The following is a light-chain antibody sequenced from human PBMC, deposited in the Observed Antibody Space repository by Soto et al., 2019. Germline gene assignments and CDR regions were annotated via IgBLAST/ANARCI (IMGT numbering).Light chain of an antibody. CDR3: QQTYSTLSIT. J-gene: IGKJ5*01. CDR1: ESISRH. Sequence: DIQMTQSPSSLSASVGDRVTITCRASESISRHLNWYQQKPGKAPKILIYAASSLQNGVPSRFRGSGSGTDFTLTITNLQPEDFAPYYCQQTYSTLSITFGQGTRLDMK. CDR2: AAS. V-gene: IGKV1-39*01.